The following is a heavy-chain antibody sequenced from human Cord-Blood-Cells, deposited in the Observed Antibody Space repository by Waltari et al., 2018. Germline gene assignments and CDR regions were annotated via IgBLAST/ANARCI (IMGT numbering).Heavy chain of an antibody. CDR2: ISSSSSYI. CDR3: ATEGGLRYFDY. V-gene: IGHV3-21*01. D-gene: IGHD3-16*01. CDR1: GFTFSSYS. J-gene: IGHJ4*02. Sequence: EVQLVESGGGLVKPGGSLRLSCAASGFTFSSYSMNWVHQAPGKGLEWVSSISSSSSYIYYADSVKGRFTISRDNAKNSLYLQMNSLRAEDTAVYYCATEGGLRYFDYWGQGTLVTVSS.